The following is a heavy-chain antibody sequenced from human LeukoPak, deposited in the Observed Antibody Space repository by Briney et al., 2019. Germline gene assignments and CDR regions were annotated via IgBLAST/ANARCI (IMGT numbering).Heavy chain of an antibody. Sequence: SVKVSCKASGGTFSSYAIGWVRQAPGQGLKWMGGIIPIFGPANYAQKFQGRVTITADESTSTAYMELSSLRSEDTAVYYCARVLGTMVRGANAFDIWGQGTMVTVSS. CDR1: GGTFSSYA. J-gene: IGHJ3*02. CDR3: ARVLGTMVRGANAFDI. D-gene: IGHD3-10*01. V-gene: IGHV1-69*13. CDR2: IIPIFGPA.